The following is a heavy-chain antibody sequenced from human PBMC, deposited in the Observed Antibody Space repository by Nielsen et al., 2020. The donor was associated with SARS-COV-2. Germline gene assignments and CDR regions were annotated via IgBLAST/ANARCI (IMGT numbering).Heavy chain of an antibody. CDR2: INPSGSGT. V-gene: IGHV3-74*01. D-gene: IGHD3-3*01. Sequence: GESLKISCAASGFTFSSYAMHWVRQAPGQRLVWVSRINPSGSGTAYADSVKGRFAVSRDNAENTVVLQIHSLRVEDTAVYYCAGGADFWSGTQKYYMDVWGKGTTVTVSS. CDR3: AGGADFWSGTQKYYMDV. CDR1: GFTFSSYA. J-gene: IGHJ6*03.